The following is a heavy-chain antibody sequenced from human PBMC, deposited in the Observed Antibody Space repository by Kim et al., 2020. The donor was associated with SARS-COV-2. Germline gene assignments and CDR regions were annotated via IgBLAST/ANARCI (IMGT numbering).Heavy chain of an antibody. CDR3: ARDQSTTVTGAYYYGMDV. D-gene: IGHD4-17*01. CDR1: GGSISSGRYY. V-gene: IGHV4-61*02. J-gene: IGHJ6*02. CDR2: IYTSGTT. Sequence: SETLSLTCPVCGGSISSGRYYWTWIRLPAGTGLEWNARIYTSGTTNYNPSLKRRVTISLDTSNNQFSLKLTSVTAADPAVYDCARDQSTTVTGAYYYGMDVWCQGTTVTDSS.